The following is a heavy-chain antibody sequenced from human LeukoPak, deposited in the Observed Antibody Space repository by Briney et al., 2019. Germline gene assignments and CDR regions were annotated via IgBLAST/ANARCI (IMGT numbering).Heavy chain of an antibody. D-gene: IGHD5-12*01. CDR1: GGSISSYY. V-gene: IGHV4-59*01. CDR2: IYHSGST. Sequence: SETLSLTCTVSGGSISSYYWSWIRQPPGKGLEWIGYIYHSGSTKYNPSLKSRVTISVDTSKNQFSLKLSSVTAADTAVYYCARDGYSGDDGLWGQGSLVTVSS. J-gene: IGHJ4*02. CDR3: ARDGYSGDDGL.